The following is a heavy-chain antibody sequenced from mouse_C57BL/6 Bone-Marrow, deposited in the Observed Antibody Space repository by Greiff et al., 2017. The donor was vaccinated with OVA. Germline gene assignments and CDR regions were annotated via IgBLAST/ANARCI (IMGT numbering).Heavy chain of an antibody. J-gene: IGHJ2*01. CDR2: ISDGGSYT. V-gene: IGHV5-4*01. CDR1: GFTFSSYA. Sequence: DVQLVESGGGLVKPGGSLKLSCAASGFTFSSYAMSWVRQTPEKRLEWVATISDGGSYTYYPDNVKGRFTISRDNAKNNLYLQMSHLKSEDTAMYYCARGGYNYFDYWGQGTTLTVSS. D-gene: IGHD2-2*01. CDR3: ARGGYNYFDY.